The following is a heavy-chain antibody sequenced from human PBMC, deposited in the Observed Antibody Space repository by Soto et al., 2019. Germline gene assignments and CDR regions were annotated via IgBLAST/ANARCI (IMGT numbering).Heavy chain of an antibody. Sequence: QVRLQQWGTGLLKSSETLSLTCAVYGGPFSGYYGSWLRQPPGKGLEWLGEINHSGSTNYNPSLKSRVTITVDTSKHQFARKLTSVSAADTALYYCATANWLQDYVDPWGHGPRVTVSS. V-gene: IGHV4-34*01. CDR3: ATANWLQDYVDP. D-gene: IGHD4-17*01. CDR2: INHSGST. CDR1: GGPFSGYY. J-gene: IGHJ5*02.